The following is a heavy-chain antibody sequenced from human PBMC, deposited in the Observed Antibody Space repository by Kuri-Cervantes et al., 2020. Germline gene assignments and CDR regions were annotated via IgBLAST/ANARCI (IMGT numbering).Heavy chain of an antibody. V-gene: IGHV3-33*01. CDR1: GFTFSSYG. CDR3: ARGLVSNGVYFDY. CDR2: IWYDGSNK. J-gene: IGHJ4*02. D-gene: IGHD4-11*01. Sequence: GESLKISCAASGFTFSSYGMHWVRQAPGKGLEWVAVIWYDGSNKYYADSVKGRFTISRDNSKNTLYLQMNSLRAEDTAVYYCARGLVSNGVYFDYWGQGTLVTVSS.